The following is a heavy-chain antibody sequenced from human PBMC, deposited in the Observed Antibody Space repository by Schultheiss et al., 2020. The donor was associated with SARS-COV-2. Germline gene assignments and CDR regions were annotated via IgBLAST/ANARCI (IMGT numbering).Heavy chain of an antibody. V-gene: IGHV3-74*01. D-gene: IGHD3-16*02. CDR3: ARVLAVIGSDY. Sequence: GGSLRLSCAASGFTFSNAWMSWVRQAPGKGLEWVSHIDGDGSSTIYAGSVKGRVTISRDNAQNTVYLQMNSLRAEDTAVYYCARVLAVIGSDYWGQGTLVTVAS. J-gene: IGHJ4*02. CDR2: IDGDGSST. CDR1: GFTFSNAW.